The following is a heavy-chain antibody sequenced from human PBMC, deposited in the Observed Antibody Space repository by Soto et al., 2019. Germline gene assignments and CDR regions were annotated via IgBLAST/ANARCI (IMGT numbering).Heavy chain of an antibody. Sequence: QVQLVQSGAEVKKPGSSVKVSCKASGGTFSSYTISWVRQAPGQGLEWMGRIIPILGIANYAQKFQGRVTINADKSTSTADMELSSLRSEDTAVYYCAREHVYTAMAKAFDRWGRGTLVTVSS. CDR2: IIPILGIA. J-gene: IGHJ2*01. V-gene: IGHV1-69*08. CDR3: AREHVYTAMAKAFDR. CDR1: GGTFSSYT. D-gene: IGHD5-18*01.